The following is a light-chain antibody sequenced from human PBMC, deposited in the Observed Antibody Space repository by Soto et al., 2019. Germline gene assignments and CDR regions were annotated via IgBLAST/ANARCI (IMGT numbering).Light chain of an antibody. J-gene: IGKJ2*01. CDR3: QQYGTSPWT. CDR1: QSVSSSY. V-gene: IGKV3-20*01. Sequence: EIVLTQSPGTLSLSPGERATLSCRASQSVSSSYLAWYQQKPGQAPRLLIYGASSRATGIPGRFSGSGSGTDFTLTISRLEPEDFAVYYCQQYGTSPWTFGQGTKLEI. CDR2: GAS.